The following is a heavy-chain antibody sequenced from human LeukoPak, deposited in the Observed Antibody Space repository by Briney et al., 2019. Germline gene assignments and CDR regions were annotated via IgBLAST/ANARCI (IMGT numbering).Heavy chain of an antibody. Sequence: ASVKVSCKASGYTFSNYYVHWVRQATGQGLEWMGWMNPNSGNTGYAQKFQGRVTMTRNTSISTAYMELSSLRSEDTAVYYCARGPNSSSWYDYWGQGTLVTVSS. CDR3: ARGPNSSSWYDY. CDR1: GYTFSNYY. J-gene: IGHJ4*02. CDR2: MNPNSGNT. V-gene: IGHV1-8*02. D-gene: IGHD6-13*01.